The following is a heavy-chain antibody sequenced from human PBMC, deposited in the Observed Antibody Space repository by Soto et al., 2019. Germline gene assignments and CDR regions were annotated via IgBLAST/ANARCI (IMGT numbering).Heavy chain of an antibody. CDR2: ISYDGSNK. V-gene: IGHV3-30*18. CDR1: GFTFSSYG. Sequence: QVQLVESGGXVVQPXXSLRLSCAASGFTFSSYGMHWVRQAPGKGLEWVAVISYDGSNKYYADSVKGRFTISRDNSRNPLYLQMNSLRAEDTAVYYCAKDQLRGVRGVITYYYGMDVWGQGTTVTVSS. D-gene: IGHD3-10*01. J-gene: IGHJ6*02. CDR3: AKDQLRGVRGVITYYYGMDV.